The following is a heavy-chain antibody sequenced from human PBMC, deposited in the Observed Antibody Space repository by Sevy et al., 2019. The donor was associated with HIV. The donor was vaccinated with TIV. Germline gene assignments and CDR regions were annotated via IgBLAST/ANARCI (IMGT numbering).Heavy chain of an antibody. J-gene: IGHJ5*02. D-gene: IGHD3-22*01. CDR3: GRDPGYFDSSGFYGYIDL. CDR2: ISSDGSNE. CDR1: AFTFTTYV. Sequence: GGSLRLSCAASAFTFTTYVMHWVHQAPGKGLEWVAVISSDGSNEYYADSVKGRFTISRDNSKNTLYLEMNSLRAEDTTVYFCGRDPGYFDSSGFYGYIDLWGQGTLVTVSS. V-gene: IGHV3-30*04.